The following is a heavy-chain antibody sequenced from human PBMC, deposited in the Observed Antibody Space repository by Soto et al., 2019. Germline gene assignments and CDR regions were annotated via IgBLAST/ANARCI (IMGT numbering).Heavy chain of an antibody. CDR3: ACSVISSGWYPNWFDP. Sequence: PSETLSLPCTVSAGSICSSGYNWIWIRQHPGKGLEWIGYIYYSGSTYYNPSLKSRVTISVDTSKNQFSLKLSSVTAADTAVYYCACSVISSGWYPNWFDPWGQRTLVTVSS. V-gene: IGHV4-31*03. CDR2: IYYSGST. D-gene: IGHD6-19*01. CDR1: AGSICSSGYN. J-gene: IGHJ5*02.